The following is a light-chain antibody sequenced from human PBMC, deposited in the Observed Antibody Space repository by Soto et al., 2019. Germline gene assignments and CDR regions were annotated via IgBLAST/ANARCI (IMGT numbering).Light chain of an antibody. CDR1: ASDIGGYTF. J-gene: IGLJ1*01. Sequence: QSALTQPPSASGSPGQSVAISCTGTASDIGGYTFVSWYQQHPGKAPKLLIYDVNKRPSGVPDRFSGSKSGNTASLTVSGLQAGDEADYYCSAHGGTNPYVFGTGTKLTVL. V-gene: IGLV2-8*01. CDR3: SAHGGTNPYV. CDR2: DVN.